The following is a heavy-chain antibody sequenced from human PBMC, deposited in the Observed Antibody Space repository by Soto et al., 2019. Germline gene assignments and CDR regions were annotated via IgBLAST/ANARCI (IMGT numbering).Heavy chain of an antibody. D-gene: IGHD1-1*01. CDR1: GFTFSSYA. CDR2: ISGSGGST. J-gene: IGHJ4*02. Sequence: GGSLRLSCAASGFTFSSYAMSWVRPAPGKGLEWVSAISGSGGSTYYADSVKGRFTISRDNSKNTLYLQMNSLRAEDTAVYYCAKDWNRAIDNYFDYWGQGTLVTVSS. V-gene: IGHV3-23*01. CDR3: AKDWNRAIDNYFDY.